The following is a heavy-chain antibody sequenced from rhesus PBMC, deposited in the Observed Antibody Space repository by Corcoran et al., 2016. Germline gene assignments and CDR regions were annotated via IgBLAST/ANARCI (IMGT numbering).Heavy chain of an antibody. J-gene: IGHJ2*01. CDR3: AKRASPTYWYFDI. Sequence: EVQLVQSGAEVKRPGESLKISCKPSGYSFTSYWSIWVPQMPGKGLEWMGAIDPSDSHTKSSPSFQGQVTISADRSTSTASLQWSSLKASDSATYYCAKRASPTYWYFDIWGPGTPITISS. CDR1: GYSFTSYW. CDR2: IDPSDSHT. V-gene: IGHV5-2*01. D-gene: IGHD1-38*01.